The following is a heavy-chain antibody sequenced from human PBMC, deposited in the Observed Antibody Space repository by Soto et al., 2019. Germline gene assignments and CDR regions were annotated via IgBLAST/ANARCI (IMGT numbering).Heavy chain of an antibody. Sequence: KPSETLSLTCAVYGGSFSGYYWSWIRQPPGKGLEWIGEINHSGSTNYNPSLKSRVTISVDTSKNQFSLKLSSVTAADTAVYYCARGPLGRSITIFGVVIQKVTYYYYGMDVWGQGTTVTVSS. CDR1: GGSFSGYY. V-gene: IGHV4-34*01. D-gene: IGHD3-3*01. CDR3: ARGPLGRSITIFGVVIQKVTYYYYGMDV. CDR2: INHSGST. J-gene: IGHJ6*02.